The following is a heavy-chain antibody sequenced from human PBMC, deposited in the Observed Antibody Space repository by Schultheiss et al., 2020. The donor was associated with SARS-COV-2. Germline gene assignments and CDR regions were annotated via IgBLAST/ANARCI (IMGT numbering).Heavy chain of an antibody. D-gene: IGHD1-26*01. J-gene: IGHJ4*02. CDR3: AKIGGSHDY. V-gene: IGHV3-23*01. CDR2: ISGSGGST. CDR1: GGSFSGYY. Sequence: ETLSLTCAVYGGSFSGYYWSWIRQPPGKGLEWVSAISGSGGSTYYADSVKGRFTISRDNSKNTLYLQMNSLRAEDTAVYYCAKIGGSHDYWGQGTLVTVSS.